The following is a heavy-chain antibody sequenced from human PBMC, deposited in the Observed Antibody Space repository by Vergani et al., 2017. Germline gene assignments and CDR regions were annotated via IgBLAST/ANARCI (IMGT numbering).Heavy chain of an antibody. Sequence: QVQLVQSGAEMKKPGASVKVSCKASGYTFTTYFLHWVRQAPGQGLEWMGIINPSGGSTNYAQKFQGRVTMSRDTSTSTVYMELSSLRSEDTAVYYCAREAVLSSGSRGSYGMDVWGQGTTVTVSS. V-gene: IGHV1-46*03. CDR3: AREAVLSSGSRGSYGMDV. CDR1: GYTFTTYF. J-gene: IGHJ6*02. CDR2: INPSGGST. D-gene: IGHD3-22*01.